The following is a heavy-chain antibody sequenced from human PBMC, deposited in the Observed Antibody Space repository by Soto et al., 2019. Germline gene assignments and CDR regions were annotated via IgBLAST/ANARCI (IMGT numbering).Heavy chain of an antibody. Sequence: SETLSLTCAVYGGSFSGYYWSWIRQPPGKGLEWIGEINHSGSTNYNPSLKSRVTISVDTSKNQFSLKLSSVTAADTAVYYCARAGSSRPNWFDPSGQGTLVTVSS. D-gene: IGHD6-6*01. CDR3: ARAGSSRPNWFDP. CDR1: GGSFSGYY. J-gene: IGHJ5*02. V-gene: IGHV4-34*01. CDR2: INHSGST.